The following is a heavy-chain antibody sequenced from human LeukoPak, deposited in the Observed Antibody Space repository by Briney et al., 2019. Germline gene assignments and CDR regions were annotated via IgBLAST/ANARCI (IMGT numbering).Heavy chain of an antibody. CDR2: MYYSGST. CDR1: GGSISSSNCC. Sequence: SETLSLTCTVSGGSISSSNCCWGWIRQPPGKGLEVIGSMYYSGSTYYNPSLKSRVTIPVDTSKNQFSLKLGSVTAADTAVYYCARHGPPITSEYRPPYGAVDIWGQGTTVIVSS. V-gene: IGHV4-39*01. CDR3: ARHGPPITSEYRPPYGAVDI. J-gene: IGHJ3*02. D-gene: IGHD2/OR15-2a*01.